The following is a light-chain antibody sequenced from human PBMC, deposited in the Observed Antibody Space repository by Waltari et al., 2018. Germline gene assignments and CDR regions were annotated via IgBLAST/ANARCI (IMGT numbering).Light chain of an antibody. CDR1: SSTIGSNI. J-gene: IGLJ6*01. CDR2: SND. Sequence: QSVLTQPPSASGAPGQRVTISCSGGSSTIGSNIVNWYQQLPGTAPQLLIYSNDQRPSGVPDRFSGSKSGTSASLAISGLQSEDEADYYCAAWIDSLNVNVFGSGTKVTVL. CDR3: AAWIDSLNVNV. V-gene: IGLV1-44*01.